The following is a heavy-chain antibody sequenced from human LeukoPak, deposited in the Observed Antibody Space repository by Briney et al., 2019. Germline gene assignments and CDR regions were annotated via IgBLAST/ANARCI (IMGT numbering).Heavy chain of an antibody. Sequence: GGSLRLSCAASEFSVGSNYMTWVRQAPGKGLEWVSLIYSGGSTYYADSVKGRITISRDNSKNTLYRQMNSLRAEDTAVYYCAKGVGYCSGGSCQQFDYWGQGTLVTVSS. CDR3: AKGVGYCSGGSCQQFDY. V-gene: IGHV3-53*01. J-gene: IGHJ4*02. D-gene: IGHD2-15*01. CDR2: IYSGGST. CDR1: EFSVGSNY.